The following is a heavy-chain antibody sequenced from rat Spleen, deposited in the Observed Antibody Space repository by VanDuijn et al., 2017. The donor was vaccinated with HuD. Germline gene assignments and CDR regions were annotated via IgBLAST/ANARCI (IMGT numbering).Heavy chain of an antibody. CDR3: ARRPYYDGAYYPFAY. D-gene: IGHD1-12*02. V-gene: IGHV5-31*01. J-gene: IGHJ3*01. CDR1: GFTFSNYG. Sequence: EVQLVESGGGLVQPGRSLKLSCAASGFTFSNYGMAWVRQAPGKGLEWVASITNTGGSIYYPDSVKGRFTISRDNAKSTLYLQMNSLRSEDTATYYCARRPYYDGAYYPFAYWGQGTLVTVSS. CDR2: ITNTGGSI.